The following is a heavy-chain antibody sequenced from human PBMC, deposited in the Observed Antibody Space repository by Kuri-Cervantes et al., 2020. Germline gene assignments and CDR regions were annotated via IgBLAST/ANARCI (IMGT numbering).Heavy chain of an antibody. CDR3: ARGEGSGSYIAFDY. D-gene: IGHD1-26*01. CDR2: ISSGATTI. J-gene: IGHJ4*02. Sequence: GGSLRLSCAGSGFTFSDYYMSWIRQAPGKGLEWVSYISSGATTIYYADSVKGRFTISRDNAKNSLYLQMNSLRAEDTAVYYCARGEGSGSYIAFDYWGQGTLVTVSS. CDR1: GFTFSDYY. V-gene: IGHV3-11*01.